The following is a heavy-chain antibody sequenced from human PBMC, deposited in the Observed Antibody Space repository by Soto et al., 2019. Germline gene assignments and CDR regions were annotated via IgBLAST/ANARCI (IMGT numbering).Heavy chain of an antibody. Sequence: SQTLSLTCAVSGGSISSGGYSWCWIRQPPGKGLEWIGYIYHSGSTYYNPSLKSRVTISVDRSKNQFSLKLTSVTAADTAIYVGARVLRYFDWSLLEAFEIWGPGTMLSVSS. J-gene: IGHJ3*02. CDR1: GGSISSGGYS. D-gene: IGHD3-9*01. V-gene: IGHV4-30-2*01. CDR3: ARVLRYFDWSLLEAFEI. CDR2: IYHSGST.